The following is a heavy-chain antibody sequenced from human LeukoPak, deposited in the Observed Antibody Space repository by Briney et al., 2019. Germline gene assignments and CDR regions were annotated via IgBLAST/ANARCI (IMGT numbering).Heavy chain of an antibody. D-gene: IGHD6-13*01. V-gene: IGHV4-31*03. Sequence: PSQTLSLTCTVSGGSISSGGYYWSWIRQHPGKGLEWIGYIYYSGSTHYNPSLKSRLTISVDTSKNQFSLKLSSVTAADTAMYYCARDRTGSWYDNWFDPWGQGTLVTVSS. J-gene: IGHJ5*02. CDR3: ARDRTGSWYDNWFDP. CDR2: IYYSGST. CDR1: GGSISSGGYY.